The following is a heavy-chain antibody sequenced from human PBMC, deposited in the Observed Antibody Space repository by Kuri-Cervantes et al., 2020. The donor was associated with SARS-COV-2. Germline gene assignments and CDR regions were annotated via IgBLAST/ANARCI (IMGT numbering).Heavy chain of an antibody. D-gene: IGHD3-10*01. CDR2: IYHSGST. V-gene: IGHV4-38-2*02. Sequence: SETLSLTCTVSGYSISSGYYWGWIRQPPGKGLEWIGSIYHSGSTYYNPSLKSRVTISVDTSKNQFSLKLSSVTAADTAVYYCARGDYYGSGDAFDIWGQGTMVTVSS. CDR3: ARGDYYGSGDAFDI. CDR1: GYSISSGYY. J-gene: IGHJ3*02.